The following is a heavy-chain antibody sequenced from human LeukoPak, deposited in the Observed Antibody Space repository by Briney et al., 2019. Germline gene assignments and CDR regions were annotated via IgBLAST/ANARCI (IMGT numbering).Heavy chain of an antibody. Sequence: GESLKISCKGSGYSFTSYWIGWVRQMPGKGLEWMGIIYPGDSDTRYSPSFQGQVTISADKSISTAYLQWSSLKASDTAVYYCARQLYYYDSSGPDAFDIWGQGTMVTVSS. J-gene: IGHJ3*02. CDR1: GYSFTSYW. CDR2: IYPGDSDT. V-gene: IGHV5-51*01. D-gene: IGHD3-22*01. CDR3: ARQLYYYDSSGPDAFDI.